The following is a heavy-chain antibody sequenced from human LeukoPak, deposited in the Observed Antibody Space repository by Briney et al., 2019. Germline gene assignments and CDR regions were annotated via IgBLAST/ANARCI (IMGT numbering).Heavy chain of an antibody. CDR1: GYTFTSYG. V-gene: IGHV1-18*01. CDR2: ISAYNGNT. J-gene: IGHJ4*02. D-gene: IGHD3-22*01. CDR3: ARDAPDDSSGYYPGGY. Sequence: ASVKVSCKASGYTFTSYGISWVRQAPGQGLEWMGWISAYNGNTNYAQKLQGRVTVTTDTSTSTAYMELRSLRSDDTTVYYCARDAPDDSSGYYPGGYWGQGTLVTVSS.